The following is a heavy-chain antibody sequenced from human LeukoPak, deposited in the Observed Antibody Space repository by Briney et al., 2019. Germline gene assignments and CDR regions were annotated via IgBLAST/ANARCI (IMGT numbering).Heavy chain of an antibody. Sequence: GWSLRLSCGASGFTFNSYAVSWVRQAPGKGLEWVSAISGSGGGTYYADSVKGRFTISRDNSKNTVYLQMNSLSTEDTAVYYCAKTTTGCSSGRYPGWPVDCWGQGTLVTVSS. CDR2: ISGSGGGT. D-gene: IGHD6-19*01. CDR1: GFTFNSYA. J-gene: IGHJ4*02. CDR3: AKTTTGCSSGRYPGWPVDC. V-gene: IGHV3-23*01.